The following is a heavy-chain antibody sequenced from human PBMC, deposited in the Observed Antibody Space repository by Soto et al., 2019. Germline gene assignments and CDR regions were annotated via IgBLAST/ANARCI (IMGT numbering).Heavy chain of an antibody. D-gene: IGHD3-9*01. CDR3: ARVRAVDWLLTARSYGMDV. CDR1: GFTFSSYS. J-gene: IGHJ6*02. V-gene: IGHV3-21*01. Sequence: PGGSLRLSCAASGFTFSSYSMNWVRQAPGKXLEWVSSISSSSSYIYYADSVKGRFTISRDNAKNSLYLQMNSLRAEDTAVYYCARVRAVDWLLTARSYGMDVWGQGTTVTVSS. CDR2: ISSSSSYI.